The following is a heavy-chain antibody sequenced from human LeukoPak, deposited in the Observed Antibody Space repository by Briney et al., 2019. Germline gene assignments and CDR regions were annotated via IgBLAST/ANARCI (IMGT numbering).Heavy chain of an antibody. J-gene: IGHJ5*02. CDR3: AKDIVVKKGYSYGNWVVPWFDP. V-gene: IGHV3-9*01. D-gene: IGHD5-18*01. CDR2: ISWNSGSI. CDR1: GFTFDDYA. Sequence: GGSLRLSCAASGFTFDDYAMHWVRQAPGKGLEWVSGISWNSGSIGYADSVKGRFTISRDNAKNSLYLQMNSLRAEDTALYYCAKDIVVKKGYSYGNWVVPWFDPCGQGNLVTVSS.